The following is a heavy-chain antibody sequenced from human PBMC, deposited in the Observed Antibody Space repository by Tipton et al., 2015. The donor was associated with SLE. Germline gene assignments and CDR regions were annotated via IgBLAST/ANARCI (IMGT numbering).Heavy chain of an antibody. J-gene: IGHJ6*02. Sequence: VQLVQSGAEVKKPGESMKISCKGSGYSFTSYWIGWVRQMPGKGLEWMGIIYPGDSDTRYSPSFQGQVTISADKSISTAYLQWSSLKASDTAMYYCARHAPPGADSSSWSPGSTYGMDVWGQGTTVTVSS. CDR3: ARHAPPGADSSSWSPGSTYGMDV. CDR1: GYSFTSYW. CDR2: IYPGDSDT. D-gene: IGHD6-13*01. V-gene: IGHV5-51*01.